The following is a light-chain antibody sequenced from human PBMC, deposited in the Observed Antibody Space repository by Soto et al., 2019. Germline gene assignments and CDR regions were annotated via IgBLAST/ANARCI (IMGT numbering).Light chain of an antibody. V-gene: IGKV1-5*03. CDR2: KAS. J-gene: IGKJ3*01. CDR1: QSISSW. Sequence: DIQMTQSPSTLSASVGDRVTITCRASQSISSWLAWYQQKPGKAPKLLIYKASSLESGVPSRFSGSGSGTEFTLTISSLPPDDFATYYCQQYNSYSLATFGPGTKVDIK. CDR3: QQYNSYSLAT.